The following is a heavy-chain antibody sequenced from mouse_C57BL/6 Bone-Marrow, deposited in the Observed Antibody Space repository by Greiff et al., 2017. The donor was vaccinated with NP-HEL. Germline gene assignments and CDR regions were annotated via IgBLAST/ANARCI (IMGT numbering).Heavy chain of an antibody. V-gene: IGHV14-4*01. CDR1: GFNIKDDY. Sequence: VQLQQSGAELVRPGASVKLSCTASGFNIKDDYMHWVKQRPEQGLEWIGWIDPENGDTEYASKFQGKAPITADTSSNTAYLQLSSLTSEDTAVYYCTTNWPLGYWGQGTSVTVSA. D-gene: IGHD4-1*01. J-gene: IGHJ4*01. CDR3: TTNWPLGY. CDR2: IDPENGDT.